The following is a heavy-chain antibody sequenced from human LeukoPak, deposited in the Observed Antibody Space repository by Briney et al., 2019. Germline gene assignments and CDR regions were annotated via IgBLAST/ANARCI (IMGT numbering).Heavy chain of an antibody. CDR2: ISGSGGST. D-gene: IGHD5-18*01. Sequence: GGSLRLSCAASGFTFSSYAMSWVRQAPGKGLEWVSAISGSGGSTYYADSVKGRFTISRDNSKNTLYLQMNSLRAEDTAVYYCAKDPIQLWLQELDLALDYWGQGTLVTVSS. J-gene: IGHJ4*02. CDR1: GFTFSSYA. CDR3: AKDPIQLWLQELDLALDY. V-gene: IGHV3-23*01.